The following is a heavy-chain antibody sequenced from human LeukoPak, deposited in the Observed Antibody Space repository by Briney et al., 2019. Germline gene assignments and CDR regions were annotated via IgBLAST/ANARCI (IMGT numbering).Heavy chain of an antibody. CDR1: ALNFSSHS. V-gene: IGHV3-30-3*01. Sequence: QPGRSLRLSCAASALNFSSHSMHWLRQAPGKGLEWVAVISFDGNYRQYADSVKGRFTISRDNSKNTLHLQMNSLTTEDTAVYYCARELCCSGGRYFDYWGQGILVTVSS. D-gene: IGHD2-15*01. J-gene: IGHJ4*02. CDR2: ISFDGNYR. CDR3: ARELCCSGGRYFDY.